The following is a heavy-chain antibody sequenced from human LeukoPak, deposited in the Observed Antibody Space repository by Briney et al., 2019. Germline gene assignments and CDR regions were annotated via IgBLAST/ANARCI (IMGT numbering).Heavy chain of an antibody. CDR1: GFTFSSYS. CDR2: ISSSSSTI. J-gene: IGHJ5*02. D-gene: IGHD1-26*01. Sequence: GGSLRLSCAASGFTFSSYSMNWVRQAPGKGLEWVSSISSSSSTIYYADSVKGRFTISRDNAKNSLYLQLNSLRAEDTAVYYCARSLVVGATYPYHWSQGTLVTVSS. CDR3: ARSLVVGATYPYH. V-gene: IGHV3-48*01.